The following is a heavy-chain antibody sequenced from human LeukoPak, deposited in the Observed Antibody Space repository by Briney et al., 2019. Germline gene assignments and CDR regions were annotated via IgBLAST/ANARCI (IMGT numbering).Heavy chain of an antibody. CDR1: GGTFSSYA. CDR2: IIPIFGTA. CDR3: ARDSRYQLPPYYYYYMDV. Sequence: ASVKVSCKASGGTFSSYAISWVRQAPGQGLEWMGGIIPIFGTANYAQKFQGRVTITADESTSTAYMELSSLRSEDTAVYYCARDSRYQLPPYYYYYMDVWGKGTTVTVSS. J-gene: IGHJ6*03. V-gene: IGHV1-69*13. D-gene: IGHD2-2*01.